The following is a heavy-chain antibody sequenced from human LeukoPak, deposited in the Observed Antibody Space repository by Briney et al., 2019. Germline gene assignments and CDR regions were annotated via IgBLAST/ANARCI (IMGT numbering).Heavy chain of an antibody. CDR3: ARDISYSYGSNYYYYGMDV. D-gene: IGHD5-18*01. CDR2: ISYDGSNK. CDR1: GFTFSSYA. J-gene: IGHJ6*02. V-gene: IGHV3-30-3*01. Sequence: GGSLRLSCAASGFTFSSYAMHWVRQAPGKGLEWVAVISYDGSNKYYADSVKGRFTISRDNSKNTLYLQMNSLRAEDTAVYYCARDISYSYGSNYYYYGMDVWGQGTTVTVSS.